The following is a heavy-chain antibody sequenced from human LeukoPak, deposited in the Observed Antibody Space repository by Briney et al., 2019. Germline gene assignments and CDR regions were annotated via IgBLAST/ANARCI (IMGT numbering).Heavy chain of an antibody. V-gene: IGHV4-59*01. D-gene: IGHD6-19*01. J-gene: IGHJ4*02. Sequence: SETLSLTCTVSGGSISSYYWSWIRQPPGKGLEWIGYIYYSGSTNYNPSLKSRVTISVDTSKNQFSLKLSSVTAADTAVYYCARGLGGSSGCFGHWGQGTLVTVSS. CDR1: GGSISSYY. CDR2: IYYSGST. CDR3: ARGLGGSSGCFGH.